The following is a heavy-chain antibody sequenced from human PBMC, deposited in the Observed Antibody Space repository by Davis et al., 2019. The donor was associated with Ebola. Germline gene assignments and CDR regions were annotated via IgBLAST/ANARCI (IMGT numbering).Heavy chain of an antibody. CDR2: MNPNSGNT. D-gene: IGHD2-21*01. V-gene: IGHV1-8*01. Sequence: ASVKVSCKASGYTFTSYDINWVRQATGQGLEWMGWMNPNSGNTGYAQKFQGRVTMTRNTSISTAYMELSSLRSEDTAVYYCARGRDIVVVIAFYYFDYWGQGTLVTVSS. CDR1: GYTFTSYD. J-gene: IGHJ4*02. CDR3: ARGRDIVVVIAFYYFDY.